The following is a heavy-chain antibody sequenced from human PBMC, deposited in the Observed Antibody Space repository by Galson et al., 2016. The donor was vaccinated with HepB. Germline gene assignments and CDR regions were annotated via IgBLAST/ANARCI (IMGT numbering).Heavy chain of an antibody. CDR2: IIPMFGTP. CDR1: GYTFRNYV. J-gene: IGHJ6*02. Sequence: SVKVSCKASGYTFRNYVISWVRQAPGQGLEWMGGIIPMFGTPYYAHNFRGRVTINADESTSTGYMALSSLRSEDTAVYYCARSAPSSLNHHCYYGMDVWGQGTTVTVSS. D-gene: IGHD6-13*01. V-gene: IGHV1-69*13. CDR3: ARSAPSSLNHHCYYGMDV.